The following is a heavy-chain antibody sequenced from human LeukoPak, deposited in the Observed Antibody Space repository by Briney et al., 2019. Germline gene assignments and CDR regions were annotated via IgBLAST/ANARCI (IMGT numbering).Heavy chain of an antibody. V-gene: IGHV1-2*02. Sequence: GASVKVSCKASGYTFTGYYMHWVRQAPGQGLEWMGWINPNSGGTNYAQKFQGRVTMTRDTSISTAYMELSRLRSDDTAVYYCARRSSGYHAPEYYYYYYMDVWGKGTTVTISS. J-gene: IGHJ6*03. CDR2: INPNSGGT. D-gene: IGHD3-9*01. CDR3: ARRSSGYHAPEYYYYYYMDV. CDR1: GYTFTGYY.